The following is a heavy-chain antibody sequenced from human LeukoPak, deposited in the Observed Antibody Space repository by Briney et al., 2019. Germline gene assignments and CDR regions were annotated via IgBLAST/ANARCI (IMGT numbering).Heavy chain of an antibody. CDR2: ISYSGTT. J-gene: IGHJ4*02. D-gene: IGHD2/OR15-2a*01. Sequence: SETLSLTCGVSGGSISSYYWSWVRQPPGKGLEWLGYISYSGTTNYNPSLRSRVTISVDTSKNQFSLRLSSVTAADTGVYYCARTLVNIGNYIFDSWGQGTLVTVSS. CDR1: GGSISSYY. V-gene: IGHV4-59*01. CDR3: ARTLVNIGNYIFDS.